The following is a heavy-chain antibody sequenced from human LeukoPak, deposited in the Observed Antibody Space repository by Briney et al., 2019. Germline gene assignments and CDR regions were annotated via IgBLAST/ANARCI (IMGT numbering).Heavy chain of an antibody. D-gene: IGHD3-22*01. J-gene: IGHJ4*02. CDR2: TSASGANA. V-gene: IGHV3-23*01. CDR3: ALSGYGDRDH. CDR1: GLTFSSHA. Sequence: AGSRRLSSVVYGLTFSSHAMSWVRQAPGKGLEWVSTTSASGANAYYGDSVKGRFSISRDNSKNMVYLQMDSLRAEDTAVYYCALSGYGDRDHWGQGTLVTVSS.